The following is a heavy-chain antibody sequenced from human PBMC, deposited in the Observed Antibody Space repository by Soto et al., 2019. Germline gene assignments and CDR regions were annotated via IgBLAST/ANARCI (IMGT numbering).Heavy chain of an antibody. CDR2: ISGSGGST. D-gene: IGHD3-3*01. Sequence: PGGSLRLSCAASGFTFSSYAMSWVRQAPGKGLEWVSAISGSGGSTYYADSVKGRFTISRDNSKNTLYLQMNSLRAEDTAVYYCAKDLAITIFGVVPGHWFDTWVQGTLVTVSS. V-gene: IGHV3-23*01. CDR3: AKDLAITIFGVVPGHWFDT. J-gene: IGHJ5*02. CDR1: GFTFSSYA.